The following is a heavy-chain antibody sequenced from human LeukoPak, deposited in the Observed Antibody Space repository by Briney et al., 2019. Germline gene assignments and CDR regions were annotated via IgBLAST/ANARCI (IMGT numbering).Heavy chain of an antibody. CDR3: AKDLWFGGSAFDS. Sequence: PGGSLRLSCAASGFTFKNSAMSWVRQAPGRGLEWVSTISGSRDNSYYADSVKGRFIISRDFSQNTLYLEMNSLTADDTALYYCAKDLWFGGSAFDSWGQGTLVTVSS. D-gene: IGHD3-10*01. CDR2: ISGSRDNS. V-gene: IGHV3-23*01. CDR1: GFTFKNSA. J-gene: IGHJ4*01.